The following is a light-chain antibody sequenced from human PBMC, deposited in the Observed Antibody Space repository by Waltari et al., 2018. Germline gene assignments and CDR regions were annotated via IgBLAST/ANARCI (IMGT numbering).Light chain of an antibody. CDR3: QHYNNWPPLT. CDR1: QSVSSN. J-gene: IGKJ4*01. Sequence: EIVMTQSPATLSVSPGERATLSCRARQSVSSNLAWYPQKPGQAPRLLIYGASTRATGIPARFSGSGSGTEFTLTISSLQSGDFAVYYCQHYNNWPPLTFGGGTKVEIK. V-gene: IGKV3-15*01. CDR2: GAS.